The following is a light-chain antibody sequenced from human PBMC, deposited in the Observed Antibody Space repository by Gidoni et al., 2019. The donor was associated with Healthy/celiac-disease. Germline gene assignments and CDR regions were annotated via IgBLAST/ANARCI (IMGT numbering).Light chain of an antibody. CDR3: QQYNNWPRT. V-gene: IGKV3-15*01. CDR1: RSVSSN. J-gene: IGKJ1*01. Sequence: EIVMTQSPATPSSSPGERATLSCRASRSVSSNLAWYQQKPGQAPRLLIYGASTRATGIPARFSGSGSGTEFTLTISSLQSEDFAVYYCQQYNNWPRTFGQGTKVEIK. CDR2: GAS.